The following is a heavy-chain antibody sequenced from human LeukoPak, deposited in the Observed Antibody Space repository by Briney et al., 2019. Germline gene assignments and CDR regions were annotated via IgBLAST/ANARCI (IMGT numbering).Heavy chain of an antibody. CDR2: INTNTGNP. CDR3: ARVWEGYGFEQQPNEAFDI. D-gene: IGHD6-13*01. Sequence: ASVKVSCKASGYTFRSFGISWVRQAPGQGLEWMGWINTNTGNPTYAQGFTGRFVFSLDTSVSTAYLQISSLKAEDTAVYYCARVWEGYGFEQQPNEAFDIWGQGTMVTVSS. V-gene: IGHV7-4-1*02. J-gene: IGHJ3*02. CDR1: GYTFRSFG.